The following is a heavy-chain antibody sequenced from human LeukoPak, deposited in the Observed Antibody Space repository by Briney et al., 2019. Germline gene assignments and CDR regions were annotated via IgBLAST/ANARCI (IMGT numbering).Heavy chain of an antibody. V-gene: IGHV3-48*01. J-gene: IGHJ4*02. CDR1: GFTFSSYS. Sequence: PGGSLRLSCAASGFTFSSYSMNWVRQAPGKGLEWVSYISSSSSTIYYADSVKGRFTISRDNAKNSLYLQMNSLRAEDTAVYYCARDSDGWFGELFPFDYWGQGTLVTVSS. D-gene: IGHD3-10*01. CDR3: ARDSDGWFGELFPFDY. CDR2: ISSSSSTI.